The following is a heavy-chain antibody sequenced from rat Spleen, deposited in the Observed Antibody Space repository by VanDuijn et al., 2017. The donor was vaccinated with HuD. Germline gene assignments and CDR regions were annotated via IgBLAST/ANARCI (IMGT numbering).Heavy chain of an antibody. CDR3: ASSYIFDY. CDR2: IKAKSNNYAT. Sequence: EVQVLESGGGLVQPGNSLKLSCVTSGFTFSTAWMYWYRQFPEKRLEWVARIKAKSNNYATDYTESVKGRFTIPRDDSKSSIYLQMNNLKEEDTAIYYCASSYIFDYWGQGVMVTVSS. D-gene: IGHD1-2*01. J-gene: IGHJ2*01. V-gene: IGHV6-6*01. CDR1: GFTFSTAW.